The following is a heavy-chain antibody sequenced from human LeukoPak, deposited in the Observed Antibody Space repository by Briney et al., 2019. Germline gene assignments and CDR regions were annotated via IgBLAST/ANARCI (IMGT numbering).Heavy chain of an antibody. Sequence: GGSLRLSCAASGFTFSSYGMHWVRQAPGKGLEWVAVISYDGSNKYYADSVKGRFTISRDNSKNTLYLQMNSLRAEDTAVYYCAKDSDRGFFDYWAREPWSPSPQ. CDR1: GFTFSSYG. CDR3: AKDSDRGFFDY. D-gene: IGHD3-16*01. CDR2: ISYDGSNK. V-gene: IGHV3-30*18. J-gene: IGHJ4*02.